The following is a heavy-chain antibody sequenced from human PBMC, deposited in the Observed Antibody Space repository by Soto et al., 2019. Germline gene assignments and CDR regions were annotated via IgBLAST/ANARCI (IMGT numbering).Heavy chain of an antibody. V-gene: IGHV3-48*03. Sequence: GGSLRLSCAASGFTFRSYEMNWVRQAPGKGLEWVSYISGSGSTIYYADSVKGRFTISRDNAKNSLYLQLNSLRAEDSATYYCARDRGPNTLDYWGQGTLVTVSS. CDR2: ISGSGSTI. J-gene: IGHJ4*02. CDR1: GFTFRSYE. CDR3: ARDRGPNTLDY. D-gene: IGHD7-27*01.